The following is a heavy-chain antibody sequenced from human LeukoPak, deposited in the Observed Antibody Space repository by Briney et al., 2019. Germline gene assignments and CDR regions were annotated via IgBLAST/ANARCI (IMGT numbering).Heavy chain of an antibody. Sequence: SETLSLTCTVSGVSISSYYWNWIRQPAGKGLERIGRIYTSGSTNFNPSLKSRVTMSVDTSKHQFSLKLSSVTAADTAVYYCARGGVVTQPGYFQHWGQGTLVTVSS. J-gene: IGHJ1*01. V-gene: IGHV4-4*07. D-gene: IGHD3-3*01. CDR1: GVSISSYY. CDR2: IYTSGST. CDR3: ARGGVVTQPGYFQH.